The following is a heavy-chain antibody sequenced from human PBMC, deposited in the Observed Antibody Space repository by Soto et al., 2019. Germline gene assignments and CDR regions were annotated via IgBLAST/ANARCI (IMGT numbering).Heavy chain of an antibody. CDR2: ITFSSLYL. D-gene: IGHD3-10*01. V-gene: IGHV3-21*02. Sequence: EVQLVESGGGLVKPGQSLRLSCTASGFNFSAYGMGWVRQAPGKGLEWVSSITFSSLYLYYAESVRGRFVISRDDSKNSLFLQMDSRNTEDTAFYYCARSGDVAVGWFDPWGQGTQVTVSS. J-gene: IGHJ5*02. CDR3: ARSGDVAVGWFDP. CDR1: GFNFSAYG.